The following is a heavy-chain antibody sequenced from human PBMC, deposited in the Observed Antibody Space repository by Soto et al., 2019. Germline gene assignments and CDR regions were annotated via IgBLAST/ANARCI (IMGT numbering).Heavy chain of an antibody. V-gene: IGHV1-46*01. CDR2: INPSGDST. CDR1: GYTFSSYH. CDR3: ARDWEFGY. Sequence: ASLKLSWKASGYTFSSYHMHWGRHDPDQGLEWMGVINPSGDSTSYAQKFQGRVTITRDTSTSTLFMELSSLRSEDTAVYFCARDWEFGYWGEGSLVTVSS. D-gene: IGHD1-26*01. J-gene: IGHJ4*02.